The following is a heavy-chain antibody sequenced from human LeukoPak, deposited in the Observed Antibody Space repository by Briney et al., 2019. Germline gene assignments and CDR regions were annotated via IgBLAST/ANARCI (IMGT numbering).Heavy chain of an antibody. V-gene: IGHV3-23*01. CDR3: AKDTSIGKYCTSGVCSPFDY. D-gene: IGHD2-8*01. CDR1: GFTFSSYA. CDR2: ISDSGDYT. J-gene: IGHJ4*02. Sequence: GGSLRLSCAGSGFTFSSYAMSWVRQAPGKGLEWVSAISDSGDYTYYADSVKGRFTISRDNSKNTLYLHVNSLRAEDTAVYYCAKDTSIGKYCTSGVCSPFDYWGQGTLVTVSS.